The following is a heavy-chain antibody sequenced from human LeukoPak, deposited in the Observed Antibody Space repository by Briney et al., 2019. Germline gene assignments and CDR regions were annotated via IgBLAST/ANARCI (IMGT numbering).Heavy chain of an antibody. V-gene: IGHV3-7*01. Sequence: PGGSLRLSCAASGFTFSSYWMSWVRQAPGKGLEWVANIKQDGSEKYYVDSVKGRFTISRDNAKNSLYLQMNSLRAEDTAVYYCARYSNLAVAGYYYYYYYGMDVWGQGTAVTVSS. J-gene: IGHJ6*02. CDR2: IKQDGSEK. CDR1: GFTFSSYW. D-gene: IGHD6-19*01. CDR3: ARYSNLAVAGYYYYYYYGMDV.